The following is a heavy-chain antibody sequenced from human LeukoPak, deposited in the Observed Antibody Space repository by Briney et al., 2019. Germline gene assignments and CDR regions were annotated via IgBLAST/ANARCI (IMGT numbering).Heavy chain of an antibody. CDR2: ISYDGSNK. J-gene: IGHJ4*02. D-gene: IGHD3-9*01. CDR3: ARVRYFDWLPFDY. Sequence: GGSLRLSCAASGFTFSSYAMHWVRQAPGKGLEWVAVISYDGSNKYYADSVKGRFTISRDNSKNTLYLQMNSLRAEDTAVYYCARVRYFDWLPFDYWGQGTLVTVSS. V-gene: IGHV3-30-3*01. CDR1: GFTFSSYA.